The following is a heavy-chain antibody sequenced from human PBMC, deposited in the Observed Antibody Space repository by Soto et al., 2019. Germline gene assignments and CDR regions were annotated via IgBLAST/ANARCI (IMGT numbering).Heavy chain of an antibody. D-gene: IGHD5-18*01. J-gene: IGHJ4*02. CDR1: GYTFTNYV. Sequence: GASVKVSCKACGYTFTNYVISWVRQAPGQGLEWMGWISAYNGDTNYAQKLQGRVTMTTDTSTSTAYMELSGLRSEDTAVYYCAADVGGYIYGLGKYWGQGTLVTVSS. CDR3: AADVGGYIYGLGKY. CDR2: ISAYNGDT. V-gene: IGHV1-18*01.